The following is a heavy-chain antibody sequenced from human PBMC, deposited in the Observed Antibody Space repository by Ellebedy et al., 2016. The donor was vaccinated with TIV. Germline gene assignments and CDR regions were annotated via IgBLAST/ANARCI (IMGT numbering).Heavy chain of an antibody. J-gene: IGHJ6*02. D-gene: IGHD3/OR15-3a*01. CDR1: GFTFSSYE. V-gene: IGHV3-48*03. Sequence: GGSLRLSCAASGFTFSSYEMNWVRQAPGKGLEWVSYISSSGSTIYYADSVKGRFTISRDNAKNSLYLQMNSLRAEDTAVYYCARWVDCMDVWGQGTTVTVSS. CDR2: ISSSGSTI. CDR3: ARWVDCMDV.